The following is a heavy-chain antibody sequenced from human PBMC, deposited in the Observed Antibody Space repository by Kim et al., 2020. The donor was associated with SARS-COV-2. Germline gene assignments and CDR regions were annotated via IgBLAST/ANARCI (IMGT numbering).Heavy chain of an antibody. V-gene: IGHV3-23*01. CDR3: PKGGWEKSGPGGD. J-gene: IGHJ2*01. D-gene: IGHD1-26*01. CDR1: GFTFSSYA. CDR2: ISGSGSTT. Sequence: GGSLRLSCAASGFTFSSYAMSWVRQAPGKGLECVSGISGSGSTTHFADSVKGRFPISRKNSNYTLYLQMNSLGTGDTAQNNFPKGGWEKSGPGGDGGR.